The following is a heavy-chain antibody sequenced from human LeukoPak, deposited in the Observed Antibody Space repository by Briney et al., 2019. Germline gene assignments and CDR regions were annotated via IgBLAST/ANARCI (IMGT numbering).Heavy chain of an antibody. J-gene: IGHJ4*02. CDR1: GFTFSNYG. V-gene: IGHV3-33*06. CDR2: MWYDGSSS. D-gene: IGHD3-10*01. Sequence: GGSLRLSCAGSGFTFSNYGMHWVRQAPGKGLEWVAVMWYDGSSSYYADSVKGRFTISRDISKNTLYLQMNSLRAEDTAVYYCAKDTIRGVTLWYFDYWGQGTLVTVSS. CDR3: AKDTIRGVTLWYFDY.